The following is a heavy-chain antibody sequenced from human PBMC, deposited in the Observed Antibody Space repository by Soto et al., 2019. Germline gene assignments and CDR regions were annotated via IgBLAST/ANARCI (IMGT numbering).Heavy chain of an antibody. Sequence: QVQLVQSGAEVKKPGASVKVSCKASGYTFTSYDINWVRQATGQGLEWMGWMNPNSGNTGYAQKFQGRDTMTRKTSISTDYMEQSRLRSENTAVYYIARWTGGYGSGGSCYYLHAFDIWGQGTMVTVSS. J-gene: IGHJ3*02. CDR1: GYTFTSYD. D-gene: IGHD2-15*01. V-gene: IGHV1-8*01. CDR2: MNPNSGNT. CDR3: ARWTGGYGSGGSCYYLHAFDI.